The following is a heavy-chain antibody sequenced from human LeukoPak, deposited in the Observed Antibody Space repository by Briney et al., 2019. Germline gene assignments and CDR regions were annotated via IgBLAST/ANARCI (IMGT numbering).Heavy chain of an antibody. V-gene: IGHV4-59*01. J-gene: IGHJ5*02. CDR1: GGSITTYY. CDR2: IYYSRGT. CDR3: ARDGRFGELLPNWFDP. D-gene: IGHD3-10*01. Sequence: SETLSLTCTVSGGSITTYYWSWIRQPPGKGLEWIGYIYYSRGTMYNPSLKGRVTISVDTSKNQFSLKLSSVTAADTAVYYCARDGRFGELLPNWFDPWGQGTLVTVSS.